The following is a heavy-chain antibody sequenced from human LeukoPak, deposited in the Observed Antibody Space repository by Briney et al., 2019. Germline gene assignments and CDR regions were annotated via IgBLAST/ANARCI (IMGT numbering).Heavy chain of an antibody. Sequence: GGSLRLSCAASGFTFNSYGMHWVRQAPGKGLEWVAVISYDGSNKYYADSVKGRFTISRDNSKNTLYLQMNSLRAEDTAVYYCAKEGGRDGYNYFDCWGQGTLVTVSS. CDR3: AKEGGRDGYNYFDC. D-gene: IGHD5-24*01. CDR2: ISYDGSNK. CDR1: GFTFNSYG. J-gene: IGHJ4*02. V-gene: IGHV3-30*18.